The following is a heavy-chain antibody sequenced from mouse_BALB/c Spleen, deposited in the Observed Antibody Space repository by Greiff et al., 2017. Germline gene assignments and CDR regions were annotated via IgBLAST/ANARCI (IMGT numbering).Heavy chain of an antibody. CDR3: AIGDYDGFAY. Sequence: DVMLVESGGGLVQPGGSLRLSCATSGFTFSDFYMEWVRQPPGKRLEWIAASRNKANDYTTEYSASVTGRFIVSRDTSQSILYLQMNALRAEDTAIYYCAIGDYDGFAYWGQGTLVTVSA. J-gene: IGHJ3*01. D-gene: IGHD2-4*01. CDR1: GFTFSDFY. V-gene: IGHV7-1*02. CDR2: SRNKANDYTT.